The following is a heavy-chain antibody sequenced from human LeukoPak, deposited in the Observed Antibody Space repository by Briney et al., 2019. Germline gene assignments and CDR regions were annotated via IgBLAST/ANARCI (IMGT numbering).Heavy chain of an antibody. Sequence: GGSLRLSCAASGFTFSSYSMNWVRQAPGKGLEWLSYISSTSSAIYYADSLKGRFTISRDNAKNSLYLQMNSLRAEDTAVYYCARQRIAQEVIWFDPWGQGTLVTVSS. CDR2: ISSTSSAI. CDR1: GFTFSSYS. V-gene: IGHV3-48*04. J-gene: IGHJ5*02. CDR3: ARQRIAQEVIWFDP. D-gene: IGHD6-6*01.